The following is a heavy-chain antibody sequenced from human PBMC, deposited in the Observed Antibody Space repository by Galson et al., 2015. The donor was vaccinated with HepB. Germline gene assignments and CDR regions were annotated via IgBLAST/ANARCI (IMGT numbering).Heavy chain of an antibody. CDR2: LSGRGGST. D-gene: IGHD4-17*01. Sequence: CAASGFTFGSSAMSWVRQAPGKGLEWVSALSGRGGSTYYADSVKGRFTISRDNSKNTLYLQMNSLRAEDTAVYYCAKRRSYGDYDSEIDYCGQGTLVTVSS. CDR1: GFTFGSSA. J-gene: IGHJ4*02. CDR3: AKRRSYGDYDSEIDY. V-gene: IGHV3-23*01.